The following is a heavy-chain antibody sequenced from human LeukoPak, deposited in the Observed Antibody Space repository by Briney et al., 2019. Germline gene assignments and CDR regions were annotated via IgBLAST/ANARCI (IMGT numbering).Heavy chain of an antibody. J-gene: IGHJ3*02. CDR2: IYHSGST. CDR3: VRVGRAVAAAGFGAFEI. Sequence: SETLSLTCAVSGGSISSGGYSWSWIRQPPGKGLEWIGYIYHSGSTYYNPSLKSRVTIVDRSKNQFSLKLSSVTAADTAVYYCVRVGRAVAAAGFGAFEIWGQGTMVTVSS. CDR1: GGSISSGGYS. V-gene: IGHV4-30-2*01. D-gene: IGHD6-13*01.